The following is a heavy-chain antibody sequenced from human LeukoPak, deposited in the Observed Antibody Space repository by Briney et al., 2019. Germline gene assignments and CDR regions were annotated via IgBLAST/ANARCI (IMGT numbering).Heavy chain of an antibody. CDR3: AKAGTWIQLWSYGMDV. V-gene: IGHV1-69*04. CDR1: GGTFSSYA. CDR2: IIPILGIA. D-gene: IGHD5-18*01. J-gene: IGHJ6*02. Sequence: GASVKVSCKASGGTFSSYAISWVRQAPGQGLEWMGRIIPILGIANYAQKFQGRVTITADKSTSTAYMELSSLRSEDTAVYYCAKAGTWIQLWSYGMDVWGQGTTVTVSS.